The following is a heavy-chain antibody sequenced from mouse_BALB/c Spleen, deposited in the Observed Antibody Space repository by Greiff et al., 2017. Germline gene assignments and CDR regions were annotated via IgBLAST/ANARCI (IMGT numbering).Heavy chain of an antibody. CDR2: IYPYNGGT. J-gene: IGHJ3*01. CDR1: GYTFTDYN. V-gene: IGHV1S29*02. CDR3: ARSLDGYYEGFAY. D-gene: IGHD2-3*01. Sequence: EVQLQQSGPELVKPGASVKISCKASGYTFTDYNMHWVKQSHGKSLEWIGYIYPYNGGTGYNQKFKSKATLTVDNSSSTAYMELRSLTSEDSAVYYCARSLDGYYEGFAYWGQGTLVTVSA.